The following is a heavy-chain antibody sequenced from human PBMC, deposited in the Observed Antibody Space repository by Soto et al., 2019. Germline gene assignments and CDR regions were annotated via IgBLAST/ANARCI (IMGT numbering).Heavy chain of an antibody. CDR2: ISNSGGRT. V-gene: IGHV3-23*01. CDR3: ASSSTVLLPTALTGWFDP. J-gene: IGHJ5*02. D-gene: IGHD2-2*01. Sequence: EVQLLESGGGLVQPGGSLRLSCAASGFTFSSYAMSWVHQAPGKGLEWVSTISNSGGRTYYADSAKGRFAISRDNSKNTXXLQMTSLRPEDTVVYYCASSSTVLLPTALTGWFDPWGQGTLVTVSS. CDR1: GFTFSSYA.